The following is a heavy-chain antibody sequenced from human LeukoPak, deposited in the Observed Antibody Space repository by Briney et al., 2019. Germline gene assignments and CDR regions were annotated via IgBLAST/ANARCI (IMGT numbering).Heavy chain of an antibody. J-gene: IGHJ4*02. CDR3: ARRLYYYDSSGYYYYFDY. Sequence: GGSLRLSCAASGFTFDDYGMSWVRQAPGKGLEWVSGINWNGGSTGCADSVKGRFTISRDNAKNSLYLQMNSLRAEDTALYYCARRLYYYDSSGYYYYFDYWGQGTLVTVSS. CDR1: GFTFDDYG. V-gene: IGHV3-20*04. D-gene: IGHD3-22*01. CDR2: INWNGGST.